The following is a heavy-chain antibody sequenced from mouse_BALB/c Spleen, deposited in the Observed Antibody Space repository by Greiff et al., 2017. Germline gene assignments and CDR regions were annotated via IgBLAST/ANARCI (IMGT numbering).Heavy chain of an antibody. J-gene: IGHJ4*01. Sequence: VQLVESGAELAKPGASVKMSCKASGYTFTSYWMHWVKQRPGQGLEWIGYINPSTGYTEYNQKFKDKATLTADKSSSTAYMQLSSLTSEDSAVYYCARSMITEGMDYWGQGTSVTVSS. D-gene: IGHD2-4*01. CDR3: ARSMITEGMDY. CDR1: GYTFTSYW. CDR2: INPSTGYT. V-gene: IGHV1-7*01.